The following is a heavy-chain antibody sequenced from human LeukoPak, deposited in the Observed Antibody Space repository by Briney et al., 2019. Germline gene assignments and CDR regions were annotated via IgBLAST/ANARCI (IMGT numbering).Heavy chain of an antibody. Sequence: ASVKVSCKASGYTFTGYGISWVRQAPGQGLEWMGWISAYNGNTNYAQKLQGRVTMTTDTSTSTAYMELRSLRSDDTAVYYCARDIRYFDWLLIPKPKIDYWGQGTLVTVSS. J-gene: IGHJ4*02. CDR2: ISAYNGNT. V-gene: IGHV1-18*01. CDR3: ARDIRYFDWLLIPKPKIDY. D-gene: IGHD3-9*01. CDR1: GYTFTGYG.